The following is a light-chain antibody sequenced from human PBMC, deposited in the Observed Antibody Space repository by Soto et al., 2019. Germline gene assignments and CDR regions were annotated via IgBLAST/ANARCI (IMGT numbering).Light chain of an antibody. CDR3: QQYNNWPPWT. CDR1: QSVGSN. V-gene: IGKV3-15*01. J-gene: IGKJ1*01. Sequence: EIVMTQFPATLSVSPGERATLSCRASQSVGSNLAWYQQKPGQAPRLLIHGASTRATGIPARFSGSGSGTEFILPISSLQSEDFAVYYCQQYNNWPPWTFGQGTKVDI. CDR2: GAS.